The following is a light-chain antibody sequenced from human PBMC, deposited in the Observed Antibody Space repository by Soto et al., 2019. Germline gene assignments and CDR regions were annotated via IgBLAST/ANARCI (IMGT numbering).Light chain of an antibody. V-gene: IGKV3-20*01. CDR2: GAS. J-gene: IGKJ1*01. Sequence: EIVLTQSPGTLSLSPGERATLSCRASQSVSNNYLAWYQQKPGQAPRRLIYGASSRATGIPDRFSGSGSGADFTLTISRLEPGDFAVYYCQQYGSSSWTFGQGTKVDIK. CDR3: QQYGSSSWT. CDR1: QSVSNNY.